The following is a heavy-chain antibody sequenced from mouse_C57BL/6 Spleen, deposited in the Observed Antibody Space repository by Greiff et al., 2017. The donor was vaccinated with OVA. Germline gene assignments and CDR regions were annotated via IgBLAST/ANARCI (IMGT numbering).Heavy chain of an antibody. J-gene: IGHJ2*01. D-gene: IGHD4-1*01. CDR3: ARGDLTGFDY. CDR1: GYAFSSSW. Sequence: EVQLQQSGPELVKPGASVKISCKASGYAFSSSWMNWVKQRPGKGLEWIGVINPNYGTTSYNQKFKGKATLTVDQSSSTAYMQLNSLTSEDSAVYYCARGDLTGFDYWGQGTTLTVSS. V-gene: IGHV1-39*01. CDR2: INPNYGTT.